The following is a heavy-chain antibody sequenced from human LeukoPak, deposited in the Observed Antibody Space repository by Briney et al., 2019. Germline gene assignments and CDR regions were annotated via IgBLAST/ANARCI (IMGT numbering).Heavy chain of an antibody. CDR2: IRSDNGNT. CDR3: ARRQIADDSGSFYGY. D-gene: IGHD1-26*01. V-gene: IGHV1-18*01. CDR1: GYTFGSND. Sequence: ASVKVSCKASGYTFGSNDISWVRQAPGQGLEWMGWIRSDNGNTNYARKLQGRITMTIDTSTSTAYMELRSLRSDDTAVYYCARRQIADDSGSFYGYWGQGTLVTVSS. J-gene: IGHJ4*02.